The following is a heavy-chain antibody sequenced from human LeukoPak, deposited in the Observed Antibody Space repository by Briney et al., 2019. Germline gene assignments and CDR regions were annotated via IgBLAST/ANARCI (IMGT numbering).Heavy chain of an antibody. J-gene: IGHJ4*02. CDR1: GYTFTRYD. V-gene: IGHV1-8*01. CDR2: MNTKSGNT. CDR3: ARVRDYYDSSGYYEYFDY. D-gene: IGHD3-22*01. Sequence: ASVEVSCKGSGYTFTRYDINWVRQATGQGGEWMGWMNTKSGNTGYAQNFQGRVTMTRNTSISTAYMELSSLRSEDTAVYYCARVRDYYDSSGYYEYFDYWGQGTLVTVSS.